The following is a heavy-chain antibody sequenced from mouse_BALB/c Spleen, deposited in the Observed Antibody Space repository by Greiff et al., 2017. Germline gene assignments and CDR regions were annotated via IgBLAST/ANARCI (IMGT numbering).Heavy chain of an antibody. CDR3: ARSKGGNYLFAY. CDR1: GFNIKDTY. V-gene: IGHV14-3*02. D-gene: IGHD2-1*01. J-gene: IGHJ3*01. CDR2: IDPANGNT. Sequence: EVQLQQSGAELVKPGASVKLSCTASGFNIKDTYMHWVKQMPEQGLEWIGRIDPANGNTKYAPKFQGKATITADTSSNTAYLQLSSLTSEDTAVYYWARSKGGNYLFAYWGQGTLVTVSA.